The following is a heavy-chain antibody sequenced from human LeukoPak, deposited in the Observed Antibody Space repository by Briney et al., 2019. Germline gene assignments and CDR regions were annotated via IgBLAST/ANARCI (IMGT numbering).Heavy chain of an antibody. Sequence: PSETLSLTCTVSGGSISSGSYYWSWIRQPAGKGLEWIRRIYTSGSTNYNPSLKSRVTISVDTSKNQFSLKLSSVTAADTAVYYCARGAAAGDYWGQGTLVTVSS. CDR3: ARGAAAGDY. J-gene: IGHJ4*02. CDR2: IYTSGST. V-gene: IGHV4-61*02. D-gene: IGHD6-13*01. CDR1: GGSISSGSYY.